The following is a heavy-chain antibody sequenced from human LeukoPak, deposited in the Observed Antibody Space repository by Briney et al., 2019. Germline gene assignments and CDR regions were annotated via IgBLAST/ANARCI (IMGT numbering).Heavy chain of an antibody. V-gene: IGHV3-11*01. J-gene: IGHJ4*02. Sequence: GGSLRLSCAASGLTFSDYYMSWIRQAPGKGLEWVSYISSSGSTIYYADSVKGRFTISRDNAKNSRYLQMNSLRAEDTAVHYCARVRAYYYDSSGYIDYWGQGTLVTVSS. CDR2: ISSSGSTI. CDR3: ARVRAYYYDSSGYIDY. CDR1: GLTFSDYY. D-gene: IGHD3-22*01.